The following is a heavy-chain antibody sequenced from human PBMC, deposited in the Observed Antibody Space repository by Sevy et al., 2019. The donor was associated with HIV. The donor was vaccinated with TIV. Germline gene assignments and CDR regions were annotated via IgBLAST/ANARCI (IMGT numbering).Heavy chain of an antibody. Sequence: ASVKVSCKASGYTFTGYYMHWVRQAPGQGLEWMGRINPNSGGTNYAQKFQGRVTMTRDTSISTAYMELSRLRSDDTAVYYCAVGPGILGYCSGGSCYDIDYWGQGTLVTVSS. CDR1: GYTFTGYY. CDR3: AVGPGILGYCSGGSCYDIDY. J-gene: IGHJ4*02. V-gene: IGHV1-2*06. D-gene: IGHD2-15*01. CDR2: INPNSGGT.